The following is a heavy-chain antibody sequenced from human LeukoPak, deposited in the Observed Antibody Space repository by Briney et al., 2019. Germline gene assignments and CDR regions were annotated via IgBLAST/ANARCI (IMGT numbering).Heavy chain of an antibody. Sequence: ASVTVSCKSSGYTFTGYYMHWVRQAPGQGLEWMGCINPNSGGTNYAQKFQGRVTMTRDTSISTAYMELSRLRSDDTAVYYCARDLGYCSGGSCFYAIFDYWGQGTLVTVSS. J-gene: IGHJ4*02. CDR1: GYTFTGYY. CDR3: ARDLGYCSGGSCFYAIFDY. V-gene: IGHV1-2*02. CDR2: INPNSGGT. D-gene: IGHD2-15*01.